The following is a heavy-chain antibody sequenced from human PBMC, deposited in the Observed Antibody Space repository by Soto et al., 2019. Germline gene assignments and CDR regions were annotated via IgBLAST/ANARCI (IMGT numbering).Heavy chain of an antibody. D-gene: IGHD2-8*01. J-gene: IGHJ6*02. V-gene: IGHV3-13*01. CDR2: IGTAGDT. Sequence: EVQLVESGGGLVQPGGSLRLSCAASGFTFSSYDMHWVRQATGKGLEWVSAIGTAGDTYYPGSVKGRFTISRENAKNSLYLQMNSRRGEDTDVYYCARGAYCTNGVCYYYGMDVWGQGTTVTVSS. CDR3: ARGAYCTNGVCYYYGMDV. CDR1: GFTFSSYD.